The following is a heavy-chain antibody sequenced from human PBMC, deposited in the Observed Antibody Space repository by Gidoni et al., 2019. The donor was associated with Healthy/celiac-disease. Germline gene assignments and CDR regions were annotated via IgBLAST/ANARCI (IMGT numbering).Heavy chain of an antibody. CDR2: INAGNGNT. D-gene: IGHD4-4*01. Sequence: QVQLVQSGAEVKKPGASVKVSCKASGYPFTSYAMHWVRQAPGQRLEWMGWINAGNGNTKYSQKFQGRVTITRDTSASTAYMELSSLRSEDTAVYYCARAGSNYFSYYYGMDVWGQGTTVTVSS. J-gene: IGHJ6*02. CDR3: ARAGSNYFSYYYGMDV. V-gene: IGHV1-3*01. CDR1: GYPFTSYA.